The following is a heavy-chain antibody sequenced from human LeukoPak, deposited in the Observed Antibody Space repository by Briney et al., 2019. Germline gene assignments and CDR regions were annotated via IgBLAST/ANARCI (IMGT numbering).Heavy chain of an antibody. D-gene: IGHD6-13*01. CDR2: INHSGST. J-gene: IGHJ5*02. CDR1: GGSISSGGYY. V-gene: IGHV4-39*07. Sequence: PSETLSLTCTVSGGSISSGGYYWSWIRQPPGKGLEWIGEINHSGSTNYNPSLKSRVTISVDTSKNQFSLKLCSVTAADTAVYYCARGSGGYSSSWYVTQYNWFDPWGQGTLVTVSS. CDR3: ARGSGGYSSSWYVTQYNWFDP.